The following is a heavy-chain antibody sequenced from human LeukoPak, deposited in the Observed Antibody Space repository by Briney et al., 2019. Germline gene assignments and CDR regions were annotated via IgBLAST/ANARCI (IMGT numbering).Heavy chain of an antibody. Sequence: SETLSLTCTVSGGSISSYYWSRIRQPPGKGLEWIGYIYYSGSTNYNPSLKSRVTISVDTSKNQFSLNLSSVTAADTAVYYCARRLGVNPPSSNWFDPWGQGTLVTVSS. D-gene: IGHD3-16*01. V-gene: IGHV4-59*08. CDR1: GGSISSYY. CDR3: ARRLGVNPPSSNWFDP. J-gene: IGHJ5*02. CDR2: IYYSGST.